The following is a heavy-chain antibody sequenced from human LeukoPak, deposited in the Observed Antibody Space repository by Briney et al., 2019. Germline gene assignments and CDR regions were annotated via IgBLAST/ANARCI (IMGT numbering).Heavy chain of an antibody. J-gene: IGHJ4*02. CDR2: ISNDGSTK. Sequence: GGSPRLSCAASGFTFSSYAMHWVRQAPGKGLEWVSVISNDGSTKYYADSVKGRFTISRDNSKNTLYLQINSLRAEDTAVYYCARERAVNGWTSAHFDYWGQGTLVTVSS. CDR3: ARERAVNGWTSAHFDY. V-gene: IGHV3-30*14. D-gene: IGHD6-19*01. CDR1: GFTFSSYA.